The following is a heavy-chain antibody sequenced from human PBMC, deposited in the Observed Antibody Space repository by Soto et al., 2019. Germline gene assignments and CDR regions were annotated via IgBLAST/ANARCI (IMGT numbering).Heavy chain of an antibody. J-gene: IGHJ3*01. V-gene: IGHV4-61*01. CDR1: GGSVASDNDY. D-gene: IGHD1-26*01. CDR3: AKWDLRRAFDV. Sequence: QVQLQESGPRLVKPSETLSLTCTVSGGSVASDNDYWSWIRQPPGRGLEWIGFISYSGSPNYNPSLESRVTISIDTSKNQFSLKLTSLTAADTAVYYCAKWDLRRAFDVWCQGTMVSVSS. CDR2: ISYSGSP.